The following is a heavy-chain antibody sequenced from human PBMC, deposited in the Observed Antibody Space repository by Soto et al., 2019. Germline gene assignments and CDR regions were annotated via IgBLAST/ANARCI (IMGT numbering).Heavy chain of an antibody. CDR1: GGSINNGDYY. V-gene: IGHV4-30-4*08. CDR3: ARXKCVVFRRAHPYWYFDL. J-gene: IGHJ2*01. Sequence: TLSLTCAVFGGSINNGDYYWSWIRQPTGKSLEKIVYFYCSGSTYVNPSIKSRLSKSLDTTKNQFSLKLTSVTAADTAVYYSARXKCVVFRRAHPYWYFDLWGRGTLVTVSS. CDR2: FYCSGST. D-gene: IGHD2-15*01.